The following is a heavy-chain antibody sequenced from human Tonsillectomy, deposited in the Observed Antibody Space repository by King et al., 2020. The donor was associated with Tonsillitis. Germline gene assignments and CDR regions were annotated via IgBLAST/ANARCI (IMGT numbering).Heavy chain of an antibody. CDR3: ARGVVGAAKFDY. Sequence: VQLPQWGAGLLKPSETLSLTCAVYGGSFSGYYWSWIRQPPGKGLEWIGEINHSGSTNYNPSLKSRVTVSVDTSKNQFSLKLSSVTAADTAVYYCARGVVGAAKFDYWGQGTLVTVSS. V-gene: IGHV4-34*01. CDR2: INHSGST. D-gene: IGHD1-26*01. CDR1: GGSFSGYY. J-gene: IGHJ4*02.